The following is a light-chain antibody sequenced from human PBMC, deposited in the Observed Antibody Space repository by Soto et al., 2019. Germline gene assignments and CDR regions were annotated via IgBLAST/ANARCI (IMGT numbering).Light chain of an antibody. V-gene: IGKV3-20*01. CDR1: QIVXXSSNNKYR. Sequence: DIVMTQSPDSLAVSLGERPTLDSKSSQIVXXSSNNKYRLAWYQQKTGQASRLLHCGASSRATGMPDRFSGSGSGTDFTLTISRLEPEDFAVYYCQQYGSSPPRTCGQGIRLEIK. CDR2: GAS. J-gene: IGKJ5*01. CDR3: QQYGSSPPRT.